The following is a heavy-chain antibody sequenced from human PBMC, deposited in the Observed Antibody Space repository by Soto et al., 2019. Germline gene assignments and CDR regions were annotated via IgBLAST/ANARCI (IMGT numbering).Heavy chain of an antibody. D-gene: IGHD6-25*01. J-gene: IGHJ3*02. CDR1: GFTFDDYA. CDR3: ARLGRLDNAFDI. CDR2: ISWNSGSI. Sequence: PGGSLRLSCAASGFTFDDYAMHWVRQAPGKGLEWVSGISWNSGSIGYADSVKGRFTISRDNAKNSLYLQMNSLRAEDTALYYCARLGRLDNAFDISGQGTMVTVSS. V-gene: IGHV3-9*01.